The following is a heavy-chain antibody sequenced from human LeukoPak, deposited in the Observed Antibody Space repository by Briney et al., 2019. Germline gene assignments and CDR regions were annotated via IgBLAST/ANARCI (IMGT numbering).Heavy chain of an antibody. Sequence: PGGSLRLSCAASGFAFSSYGMNWVRQAPGKGLEWVSYISSGSGTKNYADSVKGRFTISRDNAKSSLYLQMNSLRAEDTALYYCARGGANRPDYWGQGTLVTVSS. J-gene: IGHJ4*02. CDR2: ISSGSGTK. V-gene: IGHV3-48*04. D-gene: IGHD4/OR15-4a*01. CDR3: ARGGANRPDY. CDR1: GFAFSSYG.